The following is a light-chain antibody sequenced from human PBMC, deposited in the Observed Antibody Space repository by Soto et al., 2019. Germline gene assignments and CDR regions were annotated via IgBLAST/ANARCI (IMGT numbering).Light chain of an antibody. V-gene: IGKV3-11*01. Sequence: EIVMAQCPDTLSLSPGERSTLSCMASQSVSRYLVWYQQKRGQAPRLLIYDASNRATGIPARFIGSGSGTEFTLSVSSIAPEAFAVYICGQGWKRGAIGGGTKVEV. J-gene: IGKJ4*01. CDR3: GQGWKRGA. CDR1: QSVSRY. CDR2: DAS.